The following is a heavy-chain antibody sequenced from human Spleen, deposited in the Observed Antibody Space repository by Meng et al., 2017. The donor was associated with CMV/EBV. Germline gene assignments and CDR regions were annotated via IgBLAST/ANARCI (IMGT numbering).Heavy chain of an antibody. V-gene: IGHV1-2*02. CDR2: IDPKSGDT. J-gene: IGHJ5*02. CDR3: ARFWSGNWFDA. CDR1: GYTFTDYY. D-gene: IGHD3-3*01. Sequence: ASVKVSCKASGYTFTDYYIHWVRQAPGQGLEWMAWIDPKSGDTKYAQKFQGRVTLSRDTSFSATYMELSRLRSDDTAGYYCARFWSGNWFDAWGQGTLVTVSS.